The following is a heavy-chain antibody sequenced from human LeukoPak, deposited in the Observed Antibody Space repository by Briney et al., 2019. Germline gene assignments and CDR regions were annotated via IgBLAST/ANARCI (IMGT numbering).Heavy chain of an antibody. Sequence: PSETLSLTCTVSGGSISSSSYYSGWIRQPPGKGLEWIGSIYHSGSTYYNPSLKSRATISVDTSKNQFSLRLSSVTAADMAVYYCKRKQWWLAPRNFDYWGQGTLVTVSS. V-gene: IGHV4-39*01. D-gene: IGHD2-8*01. CDR3: KRKQWWLAPRNFDY. J-gene: IGHJ4*02. CDR2: IYHSGST. CDR1: GGSISSSSYY.